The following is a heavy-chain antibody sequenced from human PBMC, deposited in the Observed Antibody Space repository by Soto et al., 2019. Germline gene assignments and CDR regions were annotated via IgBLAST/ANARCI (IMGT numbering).Heavy chain of an antibody. CDR2: IFYRGTT. V-gene: IGHV4-59*02. J-gene: IGHJ6*02. CDR3: TRHAIIPKLQYGMDV. Sequence: SETLSLTCTVSGGSVSGYYWSWIRQPPGKGLEWLGYIFYRGTTLYNPSVQSRVTISVDTSKNQFSLKLSSVTAADTAVYYCTRHAIIPKLQYGMDVWGQGITVTVSS. D-gene: IGHD2-15*01. CDR1: GGSVSGYY.